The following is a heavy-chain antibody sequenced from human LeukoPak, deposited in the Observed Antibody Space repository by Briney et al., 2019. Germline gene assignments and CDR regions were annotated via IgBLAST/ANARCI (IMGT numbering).Heavy chain of an antibody. J-gene: IGHJ4*02. V-gene: IGHV1-2*02. CDR2: INPNSGGT. CDR1: GYTFTAYY. D-gene: IGHD1-26*01. Sequence: ASVKVSCKASGYTFTAYYMHWVRQAPGQGLEWMGWINPNSGGTNYVQKFQGRVTMTRDTSISTAYMDLSRLRSDDTAGYYCARDQGGGSYLLHWGQGTLVTVSS. CDR3: ARDQGGGSYLLH.